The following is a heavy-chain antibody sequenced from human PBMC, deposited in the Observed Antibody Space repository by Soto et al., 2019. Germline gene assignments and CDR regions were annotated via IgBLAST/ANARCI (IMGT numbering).Heavy chain of an antibody. CDR3: ARDPATDFDWLLYSSDHDAFDI. Sequence: ASVKVSCKASGYTFTSYGISWVRQAPGQGLEWMGWISAYNGNTNYAQKLQGRVTMTTDTSTSTAYMELRSLRSDDTAVYYCARDPATDFDWLLYSSDHDAFDIWGQGTMVTVSS. D-gene: IGHD3-9*01. V-gene: IGHV1-18*01. CDR2: ISAYNGNT. CDR1: GYTFTSYG. J-gene: IGHJ3*02.